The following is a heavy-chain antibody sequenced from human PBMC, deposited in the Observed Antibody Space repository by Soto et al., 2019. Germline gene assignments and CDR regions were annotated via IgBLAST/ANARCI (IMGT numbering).Heavy chain of an antibody. J-gene: IGHJ3*02. D-gene: IGHD6-19*01. CDR3: AHRGIAVAGLKLSDAFDI. CDR2: IYWNDDK. Sequence: SGPTLVKPTQTLTLTCTFSGFSLSTSGVGVGWIRQPPGKALEWLALIYWNDDKRYSPSLKSRLTITKDTSKNQVVLTMTNMDPVDTATYYCAHRGIAVAGLKLSDAFDIWGQGTMVTVSS. V-gene: IGHV2-5*01. CDR1: GFSLSTSGVG.